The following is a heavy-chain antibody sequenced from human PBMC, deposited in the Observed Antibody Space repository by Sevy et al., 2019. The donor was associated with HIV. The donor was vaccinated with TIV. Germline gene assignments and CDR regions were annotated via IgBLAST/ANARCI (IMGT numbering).Heavy chain of an antibody. V-gene: IGHV3-30-3*01. D-gene: IGHD3-22*01. J-gene: IGHJ4*02. CDR2: ISYDGSNK. CDR1: GFTFSSYA. Sequence: GGSLRLSCAASGFTFSSYAMHWVRQAPGKGLEWVAVISYDGSNKYYADSVKGRFTISRDNSKNTLYLQMNSLRAEDTAVYYCARDLHYYDSSGDYWGQGTLVTVSS. CDR3: ARDLHYYDSSGDY.